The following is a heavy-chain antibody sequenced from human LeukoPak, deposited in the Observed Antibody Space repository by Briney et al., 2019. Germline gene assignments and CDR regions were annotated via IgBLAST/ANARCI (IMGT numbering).Heavy chain of an antibody. CDR3: ARTGVSPWTSWFDP. D-gene: IGHD2-8*01. CDR2: IYTSGST. V-gene: IGHV4-4*07. Sequence: SETLSLTCTVSGGSISSYYWSWIRQPAGKGLEWIGRIYTSGSTNYNPSPKSRVTMSVDTSKNQFSLKLSSVTAADTAVYYCARTGVSPWTSWFDPWGQGTLVTVSS. CDR1: GGSISSYY. J-gene: IGHJ5*02.